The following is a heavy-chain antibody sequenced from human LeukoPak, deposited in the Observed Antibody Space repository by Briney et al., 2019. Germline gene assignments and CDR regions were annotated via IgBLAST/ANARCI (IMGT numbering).Heavy chain of an antibody. Sequence: ASVKVSCKASGGTFSSYAISWVRQAPGQGLEWMGRIIPIFGTANYAQKFQGRVTITAGESTSTAYMELSSLRSEDTAVYYCARDLNSYGCLWGQGTLVTVSS. CDR2: IIPIFGTA. CDR1: GGTFSSYA. J-gene: IGHJ4*02. CDR3: ARDLNSYGCL. V-gene: IGHV1-69*13. D-gene: IGHD5-18*01.